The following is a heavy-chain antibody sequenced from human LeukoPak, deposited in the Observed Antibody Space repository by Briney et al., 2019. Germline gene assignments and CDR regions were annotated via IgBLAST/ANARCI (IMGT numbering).Heavy chain of an antibody. J-gene: IGHJ4*02. CDR3: AKADYYDSYFDY. D-gene: IGHD3-22*01. Sequence: GGSLRLSCAASGFTFSNDWMSWGRQTPGKGRECAANIKQDGNEKYYVDSVTGRFTISRDNSKNTLYLQMNSLRAEDTAVYYCAKADYYDSYFDYWGQGTLVTVSS. CDR2: IKQDGNEK. CDR1: GFTFSNDW. V-gene: IGHV3-7*03.